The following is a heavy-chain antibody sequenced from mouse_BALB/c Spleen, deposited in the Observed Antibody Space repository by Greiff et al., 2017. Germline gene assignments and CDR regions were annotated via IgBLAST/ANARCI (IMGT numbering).Heavy chain of an antibody. V-gene: IGHV2-4-1*01. J-gene: IGHJ2*01. CDR1: GFSLTSYG. D-gene: IGHD2-10*02. Sequence: VQRVESGPGLVQPSQSLSITCTVSGFSLTSYGVHWVRQSPGKGLEWLGVIWSGGSTDYNAAFISRLSISKDNSKSQVFFKMNSLQADDTAIYYCARNPYGNRYYFDYWGQGTTLTVSS. CDR3: ARNPYGNRYYFDY. CDR2: IWSGGST.